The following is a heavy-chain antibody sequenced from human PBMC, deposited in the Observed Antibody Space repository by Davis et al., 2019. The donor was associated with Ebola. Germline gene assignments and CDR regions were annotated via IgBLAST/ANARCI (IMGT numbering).Heavy chain of an antibody. CDR2: INHSGST. CDR3: ARRKRYCSGGSCYHRTIDY. J-gene: IGHJ4*02. V-gene: IGHV4-4*02. D-gene: IGHD2-15*01. CDR1: GGSISSSNW. Sequence: SETLSLTCAVSGGSISSSNWWSWIRQPPGKGLEWIGEINHSGSTNYNPSLKSRVTISVDTSKNQFSLKLSSVTAADTAVYYCARRKRYCSGGSCYHRTIDYWGQGTLVTVSS.